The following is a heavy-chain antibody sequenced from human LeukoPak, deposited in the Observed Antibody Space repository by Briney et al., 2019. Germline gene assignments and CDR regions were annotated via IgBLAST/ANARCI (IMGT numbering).Heavy chain of an antibody. CDR2: IYTSGST. CDR1: GGSISSYY. CDR3: ARGSVDYGDYDFDY. J-gene: IGHJ4*02. V-gene: IGHV4-4*07. D-gene: IGHD4-17*01. Sequence: SETLSLTCTVSGGSISSYYWSWIRQPAGKGLEWIGRIYTSGSTNYNPSLKSRVTMSVDTSKNQFSLKLSSVTAADTAVYYCARGSVDYGDYDFDYWGQGTLVTASS.